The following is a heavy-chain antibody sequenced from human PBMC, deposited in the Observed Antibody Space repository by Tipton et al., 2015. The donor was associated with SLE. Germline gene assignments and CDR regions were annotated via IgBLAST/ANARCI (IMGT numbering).Heavy chain of an antibody. J-gene: IGHJ4*02. V-gene: IGHV4-39*02. CDR1: GGSISSSSYY. CDR3: ARDGAAANY. D-gene: IGHD6-13*01. Sequence: TLSLTCTVSGGSISSSSYYWGWIRQPPGKGLEWIGSIYYSGSTYYNPSLKSRVTISVDTSKNQFSLKLSSVTAADTAVYYCARDGAAANYWGQGTLVTVSS. CDR2: IYYSGST.